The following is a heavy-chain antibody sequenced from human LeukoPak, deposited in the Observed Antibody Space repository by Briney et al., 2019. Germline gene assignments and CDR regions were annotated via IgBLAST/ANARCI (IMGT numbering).Heavy chain of an antibody. J-gene: IGHJ4*02. CDR3: ASLKGVIMVINY. Sequence: SETLSLTCAVYGGSFSGYYWSWIRQPPGKGLEWIGEINHSGSTNYNPSLKSRVTISVDTSKNLFSLKLSSVTAADTAVYYCASLKGVIMVINYWGQGTLVTVSS. CDR1: GGSFSGYY. CDR2: INHSGST. D-gene: IGHD3-22*01. V-gene: IGHV4-34*01.